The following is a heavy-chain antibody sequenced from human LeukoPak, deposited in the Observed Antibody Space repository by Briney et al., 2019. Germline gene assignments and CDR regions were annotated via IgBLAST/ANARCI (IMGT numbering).Heavy chain of an antibody. Sequence: GGSLRLSCSASGFTFSSYAMHWVRQAPGKGLEYVSAISSNGGSTYYADSVKGRFTISRDNSKNTLYLQMSSLRAEDTAVYYCVKNSVSGYSGYDYYYYYGMDVWGQGTTVTVSS. D-gene: IGHD5-12*01. CDR3: VKNSVSGYSGYDYYYYYGMDV. CDR2: ISSNGGST. J-gene: IGHJ6*02. CDR1: GFTFSSYA. V-gene: IGHV3-64D*06.